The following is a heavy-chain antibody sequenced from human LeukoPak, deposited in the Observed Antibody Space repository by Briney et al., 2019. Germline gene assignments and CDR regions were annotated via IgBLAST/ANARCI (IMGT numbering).Heavy chain of an antibody. D-gene: IGHD2-15*01. Sequence: PSETLSLTCTVSGGSISSGGYYWSWIRQHPGKGLEWIGYIYYSGSTYYNPSLKSRVTISVDTSKNQFSLKLSSVTAADTAVYYCAREARDIPNWFDPWGQGTLVTVSS. J-gene: IGHJ5*02. V-gene: IGHV4-31*03. CDR2: IYYSGST. CDR3: AREARDIPNWFDP. CDR1: GGSISSGGYY.